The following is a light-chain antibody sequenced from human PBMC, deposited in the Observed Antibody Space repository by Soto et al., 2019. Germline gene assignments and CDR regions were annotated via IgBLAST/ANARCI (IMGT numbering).Light chain of an antibody. Sequence: IQMTQSPSSLSASVGDTVTSTVRSSQRISDYVNWYQQIPGKAPKLLIYAASTLQSGVPSRFGGSGFGTDFTLTISRLEPEDFAVYYCQQYGSSGTFGQGTKVDIK. CDR2: AAS. CDR1: QRISDY. V-gene: IGKV1-39*01. CDR3: QQYGSSGT. J-gene: IGKJ1*01.